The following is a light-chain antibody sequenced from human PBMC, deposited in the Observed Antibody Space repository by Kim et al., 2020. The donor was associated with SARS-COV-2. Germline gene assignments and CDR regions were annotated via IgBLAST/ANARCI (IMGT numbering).Light chain of an antibody. J-gene: IGKJ5*01. CDR3: QQYNNWPIA. V-gene: IGKV3-15*01. CDR2: GAS. CDR1: QSVSSY. Sequence: SPGERATLSRRASQSVSSYFGWYHQKPGQAPRLLIYGASTRATGIPARFSGSGSGTEFTLTISSLQSEDFAVYYCQQYNNWPIAFGQGTRLEIK.